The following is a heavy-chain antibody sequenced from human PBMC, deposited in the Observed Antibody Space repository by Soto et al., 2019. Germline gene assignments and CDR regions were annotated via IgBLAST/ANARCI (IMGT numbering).Heavy chain of an antibody. D-gene: IGHD3-9*01. Sequence: ASLKVSCKASGYTCTGYYMHWVRQAPGQGLEWMGWISAYNGNTNYAQKLQGRVTMTTDTSTSTAYMELRSLRSDDTAVYYCARDRDDILTGSQLYYYYGMAVWGQGTTVTVSS. CDR3: ARDRDDILTGSQLYYYYGMAV. J-gene: IGHJ6*02. CDR2: ISAYNGNT. V-gene: IGHV1-18*04. CDR1: GYTCTGYY.